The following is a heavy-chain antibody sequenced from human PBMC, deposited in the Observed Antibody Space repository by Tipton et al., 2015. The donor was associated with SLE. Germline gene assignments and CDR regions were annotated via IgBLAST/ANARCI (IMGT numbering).Heavy chain of an antibody. J-gene: IGHJ4*02. D-gene: IGHD2-8*01. Sequence: GLVKPSETLSLTCTISGDSINNNNYYWSWIRQPPGKGLEWIGHIYYTGTTYYNPSLKSRLTLSMDTSKNQFSLKVTSVTAADTAVYYCARRYGTSFDYWDQGTLVTVSS. CDR1: GDSINNNNYY. CDR3: ARRYGTSFDY. CDR2: IYYTGTT. V-gene: IGHV4-61*05.